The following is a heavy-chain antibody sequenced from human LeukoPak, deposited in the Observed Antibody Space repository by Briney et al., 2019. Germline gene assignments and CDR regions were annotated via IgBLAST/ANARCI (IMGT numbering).Heavy chain of an antibody. CDR2: ISGYSGNT. CDR1: GFTFTSYG. Sequence: GASVKVSCKASGFTFTSYGFSWVRQAPGQGFEWMGWISGYSGNTNSAQKLQGRVTMTTDTSTSTVYMELRSLRSDDTAVYYCARDRSIAAAGGDYWGQGTLVTVSS. D-gene: IGHD6-13*01. J-gene: IGHJ4*02. V-gene: IGHV1-18*01. CDR3: ARDRSIAAAGGDY.